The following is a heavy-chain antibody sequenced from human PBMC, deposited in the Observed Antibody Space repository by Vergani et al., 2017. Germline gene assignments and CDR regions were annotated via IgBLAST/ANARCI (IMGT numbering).Heavy chain of an antibody. J-gene: IGHJ4*02. Sequence: QVQLVQSGAEVKKPGASVKVSCKASGYTFTDYFMHWVRQAPGQGLEWMGWINPNSGGTNYAQKFQGRVTMTRDTSISTAYMELGNLRSDDTAVYYCARFSTSSNRDYFDCWGQGTLVTVSS. V-gene: IGHV1-2*02. CDR1: GYTFTDYF. CDR3: ARFSTSSNRDYFDC. CDR2: INPNSGGT. D-gene: IGHD6-13*01.